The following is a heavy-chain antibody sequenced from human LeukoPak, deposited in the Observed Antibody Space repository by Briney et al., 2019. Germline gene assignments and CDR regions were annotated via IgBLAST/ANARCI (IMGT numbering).Heavy chain of an antibody. CDR3: ARLVGSGWYGGWFDP. J-gene: IGHJ5*02. CDR2: IYYSGST. V-gene: IGHV4-59*08. Sequence: SETLSLACTVSGGSISSYYWSWIRQPPGKGLEWIGYIYYSGSTNYNPSLKSRVTISVDTSKNQFSLKLSSVTAADTAVYYCARLVGSGWYGGWFDPWGQGTLATVSS. CDR1: GGSISSYY. D-gene: IGHD6-19*01.